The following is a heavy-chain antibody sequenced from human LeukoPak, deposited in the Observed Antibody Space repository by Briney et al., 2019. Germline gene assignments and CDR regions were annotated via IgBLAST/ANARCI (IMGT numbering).Heavy chain of an antibody. D-gene: IGHD3-16*02. CDR2: ISGSGGNT. V-gene: IGHV3-23*01. CDR3: ARDLTMTRYYDYVWGSYRYTPAYYFDY. CDR1: GLTFSNYA. J-gene: IGHJ4*02. Sequence: GGSLRLSCAVSGLTFSNYAMTWVRQAPGKGLEWVSSISGSGGNTYYADSVKGRFAISRDNSKNSLYLQMNSLRAEDTAVYYCARDLTMTRYYDYVWGSYRYTPAYYFDYWGQGTLVTVSS.